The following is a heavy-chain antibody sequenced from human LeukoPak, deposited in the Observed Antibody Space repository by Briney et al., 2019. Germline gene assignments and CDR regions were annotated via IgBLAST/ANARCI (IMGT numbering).Heavy chain of an antibody. V-gene: IGHV3-33*03. CDR2: IWYDGSKK. CDR3: AKPSVSGNYPYYFDH. Sequence: PGGSLRLSCAASGFSLTSYGMHWVRQAPGKGLEWVAGIWYDGSKKYYADSVKGRFTISRDESKNTLYLQINSLRAENTALYYCAKPSVSGNYPYYFDHWGQGTLVTVSS. J-gene: IGHJ4*02. D-gene: IGHD1-26*01. CDR1: GFSLTSYG.